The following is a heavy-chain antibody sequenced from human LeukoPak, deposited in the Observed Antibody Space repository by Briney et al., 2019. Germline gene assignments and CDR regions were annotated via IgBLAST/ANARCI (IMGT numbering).Heavy chain of an antibody. CDR3: ARVGYYDFWSGPSGYYYYGMDV. CDR1: GGSVTSGAYY. D-gene: IGHD3-3*01. V-gene: IGHV4-61*08. Sequence: SETLSLTCTVSGGSVTSGAYYWSWIRQPPGKGLGWVGYIYYSGGTNYNPSLKSRVTISVDTSKNQFSLKLSSVTAADTAVYYCARVGYYDFWSGPSGYYYYGMDVWGQGTTVTVSS. CDR2: IYYSGGT. J-gene: IGHJ6*02.